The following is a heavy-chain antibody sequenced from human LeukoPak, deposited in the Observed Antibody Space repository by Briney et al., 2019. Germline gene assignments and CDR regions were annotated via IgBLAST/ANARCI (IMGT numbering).Heavy chain of an antibody. Sequence: PSETLSLTCTVSGGSISSGSYYWSWIRQPAVKGLEWIGRSYRSGSTNYNPSLKSRVSMSVDTSKNQFSLKLSSVTAPDTAVYYCARAPSTGSSGPLMDYWGQGTLVTVSA. CDR2: SYRSGST. V-gene: IGHV4-61*02. CDR3: ARAPSTGSSGPLMDY. CDR1: GGSISSGSYY. J-gene: IGHJ4*02. D-gene: IGHD6-19*01.